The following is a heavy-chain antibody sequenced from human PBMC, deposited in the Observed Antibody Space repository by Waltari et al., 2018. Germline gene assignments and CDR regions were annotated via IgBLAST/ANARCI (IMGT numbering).Heavy chain of an antibody. CDR3: AKDRDFWSGSYGMDV. CDR1: GFTFSSYG. CDR2: ISYDGSNK. D-gene: IGHD3-3*01. J-gene: IGHJ6*02. V-gene: IGHV3-30*18. Sequence: QVQLVESGGGVVQPGRSLRLSCAASGFTFSSYGMHWVRQAPGKGLEWVAVISYDGSNKYYADSVKGRFTISRDNSKNTLYLQMNSLRAEDTAVYYCAKDRDFWSGSYGMDVWGQGTTVTVSS.